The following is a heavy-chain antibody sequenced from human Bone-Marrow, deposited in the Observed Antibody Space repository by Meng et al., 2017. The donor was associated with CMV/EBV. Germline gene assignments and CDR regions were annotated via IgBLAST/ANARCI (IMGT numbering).Heavy chain of an antibody. CDR2: IIPIFGTP. CDR1: FSSHA. V-gene: IGHV1-69*01. D-gene: IGHD2-2*01. Sequence: FSSHAISWVRPAPGQGLEWMGGIIPIFGTPNYAQKSQGRVTITADESTNTAYMELNSLTSEDTAVYFCARSPPGDCSRTSCSNFQHWGQGTLVTVSS. J-gene: IGHJ1*01. CDR3: ARSPPGDCSRTSCSNFQH.